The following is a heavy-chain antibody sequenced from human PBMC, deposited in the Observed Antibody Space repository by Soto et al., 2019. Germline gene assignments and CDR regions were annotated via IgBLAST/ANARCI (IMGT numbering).Heavy chain of an antibody. Sequence: GGSLRLSCAASGFTFSTYGMHWVRQAPGKGLEWVAVISYDGSNKYYADSVKGRFTISRDNSKNTLYLQMNSLRAEDTALYYCAKTFYGYDVRQGFDYWGQGTLVTVSS. CDR3: AKTFYGYDVRQGFDY. D-gene: IGHD5-12*01. V-gene: IGHV3-30*18. CDR1: GFTFSTYG. J-gene: IGHJ4*02. CDR2: ISYDGSNK.